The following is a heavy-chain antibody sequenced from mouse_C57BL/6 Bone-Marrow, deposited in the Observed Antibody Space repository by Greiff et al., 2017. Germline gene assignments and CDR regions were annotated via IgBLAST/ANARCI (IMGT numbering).Heavy chain of an antibody. CDR1: GYTFTSYW. CDR2: IDPSDSYT. J-gene: IGHJ1*03. Sequence: QVQLQQPGAELVRPGTSVKLSCKASGYTFTSYWMHWVKQRPGQGLEWIGVIDPSDSYTNYNQKFKGKATLTVDTSSSTAYMQLSSLTSEDSAVYYCARWEYYYGSSYDWYCDVWGTGTTVTVSS. V-gene: IGHV1-59*01. D-gene: IGHD1-1*01. CDR3: ARWEYYYGSSYDWYCDV.